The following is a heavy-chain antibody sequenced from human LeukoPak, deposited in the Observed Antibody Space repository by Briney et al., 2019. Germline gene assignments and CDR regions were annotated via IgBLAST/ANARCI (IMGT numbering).Heavy chain of an antibody. CDR1: GGSISSNTHY. D-gene: IGHD1-7*01. J-gene: IGHJ4*02. CDR2: IYYSGIT. CDR3: ARHQYRLELYYFDY. V-gene: IGHV4-39*01. Sequence: SETLSLTCTVSGGSISSNTHYRGWIRQPPGKGLEWIGSIYYSGITYYNPSLKSRVTISVDTSKNQFSLKLSSVTAADTAVYYCARHQYRLELYYFDYWGQGTLVTVSS.